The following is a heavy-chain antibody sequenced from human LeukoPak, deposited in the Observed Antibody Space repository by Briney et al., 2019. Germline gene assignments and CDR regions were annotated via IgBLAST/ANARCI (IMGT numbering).Heavy chain of an antibody. J-gene: IGHJ6*03. CDR2: MNPNSGNT. Sequence: ASVKVSCKASGYTFTSYDINWVRQAPGQGLEWGGWMNPNSGNTGYAQKFQGRVTMTRNTSISTAYMELSSLRSEDTAVYYCARLWFGESARDYYYYMDVWGKGTTVTISS. V-gene: IGHV1-8*01. D-gene: IGHD3-10*01. CDR3: ARLWFGESARDYYYYMDV. CDR1: GYTFTSYD.